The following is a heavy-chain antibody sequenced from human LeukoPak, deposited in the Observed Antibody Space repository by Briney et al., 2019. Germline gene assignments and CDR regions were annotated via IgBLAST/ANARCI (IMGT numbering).Heavy chain of an antibody. CDR3: ARAPHFFDTSGSRYYFDY. V-gene: IGHV4-59*12. CDR1: GGSISSYY. CDR2: IYYSGNT. Sequence: SETLSLTCTVSGGSISSYYWSWIRQPPGKGLEWIGSIYYSGNTYYSPSLMSRVTISVDTSKNQFSLNLSSVTAADTAVYFCARAPHFFDTSGSRYYFDYWGQGALVTVSS. J-gene: IGHJ4*02. D-gene: IGHD3-22*01.